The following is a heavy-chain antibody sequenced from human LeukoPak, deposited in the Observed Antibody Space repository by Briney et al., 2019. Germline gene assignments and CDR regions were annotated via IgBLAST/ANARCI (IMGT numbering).Heavy chain of an antibody. Sequence: SETLSLTCTVSGASISSSGYYWVWIRQPPGKGLEWIGSIYYSGRTYYNPTLKSRVTISVDTSKNQFSLKLSSATAADTAVYYCARRYSNYFIDYWGQGTLVTVSS. CDR2: IYYSGRT. J-gene: IGHJ4*02. D-gene: IGHD4-11*01. CDR1: GASISSSGYY. V-gene: IGHV4-39*01. CDR3: ARRYSNYFIDY.